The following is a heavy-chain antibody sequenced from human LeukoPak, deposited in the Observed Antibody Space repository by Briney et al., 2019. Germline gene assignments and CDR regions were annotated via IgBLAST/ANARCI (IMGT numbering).Heavy chain of an antibody. Sequence: ASVKLSSTLSVVTSNGYYMEWGRQAPGQGLEWMGWINPNSGGTNYAQTFQGRVTMTRDTSTSTGYMEVNGLRSYDTAVYYCAKDETLIGSGLSSALFALWTWGQGTLVTVSS. CDR3: AKDETLIGSGLSSALFALWT. CDR1: VVTSNGYY. CDR2: INPNSGGT. D-gene: IGHD6-19*01. V-gene: IGHV1-2*02. J-gene: IGHJ5*02.